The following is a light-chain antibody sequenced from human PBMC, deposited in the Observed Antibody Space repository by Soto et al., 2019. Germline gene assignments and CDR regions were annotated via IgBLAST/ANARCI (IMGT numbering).Light chain of an antibody. J-gene: IGKJ1*01. CDR1: QDINNY. V-gene: IGKV1-33*01. CDR2: KAS. CDR3: QQYGSSPET. Sequence: DIQMTQSPSSLSASVGDRVTITCQASQDINNYVNWYQQKPGKAPKLLIYKASTLKSGVPSRFSGSGSGTEFTLTISRLEPEDFAVYYCQQYGSSPETFGQGTKVDIK.